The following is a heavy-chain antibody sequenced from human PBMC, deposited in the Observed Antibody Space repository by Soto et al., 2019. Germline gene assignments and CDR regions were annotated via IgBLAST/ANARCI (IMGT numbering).Heavy chain of an antibody. CDR3: ARGSTDSYPGRRIFDC. V-gene: IGHV3-23*01. Sequence: LSLSFVSSWITFGHRAMSWVRQTPGEGLEWARSIIPRRGGPRYADSWTGRFTLSRDNSRNTLYLQMSSLRAEDSAVYYWARGSTDSYPGRRIFDCWGRGTMFSGSS. D-gene: IGHD2-15*01. CDR1: WITFGHRA. CDR2: IIPRRGGP. J-gene: IGHJ4*02.